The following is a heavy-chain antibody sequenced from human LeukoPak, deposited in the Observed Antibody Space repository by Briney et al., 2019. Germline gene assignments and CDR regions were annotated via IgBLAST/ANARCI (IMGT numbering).Heavy chain of an antibody. Sequence: ASVKVSCKSSGYTFTSYGISWVRQAPGQGLEWMGWISAYNGNTNYAQKLQGRVTMTTDTSTSTAYMELRSLRSDDTAVYYCARGDYGSGSYYFDYWGQGTLVTVSS. CDR3: ARGDYGSGSYYFDY. CDR1: GYTFTSYG. CDR2: ISAYNGNT. V-gene: IGHV1-18*01. D-gene: IGHD3-10*01. J-gene: IGHJ4*02.